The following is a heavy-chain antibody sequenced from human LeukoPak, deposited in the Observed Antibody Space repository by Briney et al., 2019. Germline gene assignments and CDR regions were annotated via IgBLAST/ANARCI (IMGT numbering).Heavy chain of an antibody. CDR2: ISGSGGST. J-gene: IGHJ6*03. Sequence: GGSLRLSCAASGFTFSSYAMSWVRQAPGKGLEWVSAISGSGGSTCYADSVKGRFTISRDNSKNTLYLQMNSLKASDTAMYYCARLIGSGNYYMDVWGKGTTVTLSS. D-gene: IGHD3-10*01. CDR3: ARLIGSGNYYMDV. V-gene: IGHV3-23*01. CDR1: GFTFSSYA.